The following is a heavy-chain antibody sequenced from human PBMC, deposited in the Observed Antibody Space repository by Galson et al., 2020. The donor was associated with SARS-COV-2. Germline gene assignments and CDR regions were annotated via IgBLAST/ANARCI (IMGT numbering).Heavy chain of an antibody. V-gene: IGHV5-51*01. D-gene: IGHD6-19*01. J-gene: IGHJ4*02. CDR2: IYPGDSDT. CDR1: GYSFTSFW. Sequence: GESLKTPCKTSGYSFTSFWIGWVRQMPGKGLEWMGIIYPGDSDTRYRPSFLGQVTILADKSHSTAYLQWSSLRAADTAMFYCATPGYTSGWSNCDYWGQGTLVTVAS. CDR3: ATPGYTSGWSNCDY.